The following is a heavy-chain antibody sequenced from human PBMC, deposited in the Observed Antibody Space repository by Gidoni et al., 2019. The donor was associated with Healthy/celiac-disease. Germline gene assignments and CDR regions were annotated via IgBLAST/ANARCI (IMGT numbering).Heavy chain of an antibody. D-gene: IGHD3-10*01. J-gene: IGHJ6*02. CDR3: AAGITMVRGVIGYYYYYGMDV. CDR2: IVVGSGNT. CDR1: GFTFTSSA. V-gene: IGHV1-58*02. Sequence: QMQLVQSGPEVKKPGTSVKVPCKASGFTFTSSAMQLGRQARGQRLEWIGWIVVGSGNTNYAQKCQERVTITRDMSTSTAYMELSSLRSEDTAVYYCAAGITMVRGVIGYYYYYGMDVWGQGTTVTVSS.